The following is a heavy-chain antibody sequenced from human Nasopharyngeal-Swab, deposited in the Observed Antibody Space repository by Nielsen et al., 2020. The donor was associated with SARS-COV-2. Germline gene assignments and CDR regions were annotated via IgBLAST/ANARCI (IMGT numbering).Heavy chain of an antibody. J-gene: IGHJ5*02. CDR2: IYYSGST. CDR3: ARDPSSYYDSSGYYP. CDR1: GGSISSYY. V-gene: IGHV4-59*01. Sequence: SETLSLTFTVSGGSISSYYWSWIRQPPGKELEWIGYIYYSGSTNYNPSLKSRVTISVDTSKNQFSLKLSSVTAADTAVYYCARDPSSYYDSSGYYPWGQGTLVTVSS. D-gene: IGHD3-22*01.